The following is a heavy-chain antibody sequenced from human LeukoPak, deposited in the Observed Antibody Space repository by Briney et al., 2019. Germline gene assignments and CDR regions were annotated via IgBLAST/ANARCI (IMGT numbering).Heavy chain of an antibody. CDR3: AKGRHYYDSSGYYSFDY. D-gene: IGHD3-22*01. V-gene: IGHV3-23*01. Sequence: KPGRSLRLSCAASGFIFSNYGMHWVRQAPGKGLEWVSVISGSGGSTSYADSVKGRLTISRDNSKNTLFLQMNSLRAEDTAVYYCAKGRHYYDSSGYYSFDYWGQGTLVTVSS. J-gene: IGHJ4*02. CDR1: GFIFSNYG. CDR2: ISGSGGST.